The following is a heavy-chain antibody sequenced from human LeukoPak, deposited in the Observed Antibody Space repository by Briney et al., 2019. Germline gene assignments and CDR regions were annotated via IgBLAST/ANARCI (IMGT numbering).Heavy chain of an antibody. Sequence: SETLSLTCTVSGGSISGYYWSWIRQPPGKGLECIGYIFYGGSTNYNPSLKSRVTISVDTSKNQFSLKLSSVTAADTAVYYCARRYFDWSTFDYWGQGTLVTVPS. CDR1: GGSISGYY. CDR3: ARRYFDWSTFDY. J-gene: IGHJ4*02. V-gene: IGHV4-59*08. D-gene: IGHD3-9*01. CDR2: IFYGGST.